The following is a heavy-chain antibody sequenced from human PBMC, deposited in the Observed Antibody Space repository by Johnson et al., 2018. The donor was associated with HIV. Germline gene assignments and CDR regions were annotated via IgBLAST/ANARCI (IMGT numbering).Heavy chain of an antibody. CDR1: GFTFSNAW. J-gene: IGHJ3*02. CDR3: ARAVCRGGRCYSHDAFDI. V-gene: IGHV3-15*01. Sequence: VQLVESGGGLVKPGGSLRLSCAASGFTFSNAWMSWVRQAPGKGLEWVGRIKSKTDGGTTDYAAPVKGRFTIYRDNSKNTLYLQMNSLRAEDTAVYYCARAVCRGGRCYSHDAFDIWGQGTMVTVSS. D-gene: IGHD2-15*01. CDR2: IKSKTDGGTT.